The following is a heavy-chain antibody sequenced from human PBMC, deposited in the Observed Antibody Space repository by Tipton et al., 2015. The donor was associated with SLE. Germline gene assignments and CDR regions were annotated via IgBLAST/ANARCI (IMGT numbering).Heavy chain of an antibody. V-gene: IGHV4-59*02. D-gene: IGHD1-1*01. CDR3: ARGREWNWSPYYMDV. CDR2: RFHDGNI. CDR1: GDSVKSRY. J-gene: IGHJ6*03. Sequence: TLSLTCTVSGDSVKSRYWIWVRQPAGRGLEWLAYRFHDGNINYNPSLKTRLTMSVDTSRGQFSLTLNSVTAADTGIYYCARGREWNWSPYYMDVWGKGTTVTVSS.